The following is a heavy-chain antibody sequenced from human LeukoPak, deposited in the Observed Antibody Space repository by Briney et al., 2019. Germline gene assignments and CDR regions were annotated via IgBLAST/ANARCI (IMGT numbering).Heavy chain of an antibody. CDR2: INPNSGGT. J-gene: IGHJ5*02. Sequence: ASVKVSCKASGYTFTGYYMHWVRQAPGQGLEWMGWINPNSGGTNYAQKFQGRVTMTRDTSISTAYMELSRLRSDDTAVYYCARDLTRFGGHWFDPWGQGTLVTVSS. CDR1: GYTFTGYY. V-gene: IGHV1-2*02. D-gene: IGHD3-16*01. CDR3: ARDLTRFGGHWFDP.